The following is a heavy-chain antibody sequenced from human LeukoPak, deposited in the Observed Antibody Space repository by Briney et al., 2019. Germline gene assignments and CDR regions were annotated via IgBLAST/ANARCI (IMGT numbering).Heavy chain of an antibody. J-gene: IGHJ4*02. CDR1: GYTFTSYG. Sequence: ASVKVSCKTSGYTFTSYGIIWVRQAPGQGLEWMGWISTYNGNRNYAQKLQGRVTMTTDTSTSTAYMELRSLRSDDTAVYYCARGGPGWDSSSWYNYWGQGTLVTVSS. D-gene: IGHD6-13*01. V-gene: IGHV1-18*01. CDR3: ARGGPGWDSSSWYNY. CDR2: ISTYNGNR.